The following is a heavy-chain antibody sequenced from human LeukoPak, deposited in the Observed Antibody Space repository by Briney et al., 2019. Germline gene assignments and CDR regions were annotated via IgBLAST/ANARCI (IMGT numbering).Heavy chain of an antibody. CDR1: GYTFTNYG. Sequence: ASVKVSCKASGYTFTNYGISWVRQAPGQGLEWMGWISGYNGKTNYAQKFQGRVTMTTDTSTSTAYMELRSLRFDDTAVYYCARDGWNVVGATDYWGQGTLVTVSS. D-gene: IGHD1-26*01. V-gene: IGHV1-18*01. CDR2: ISGYNGKT. CDR3: ARDGWNVVGATDY. J-gene: IGHJ4*02.